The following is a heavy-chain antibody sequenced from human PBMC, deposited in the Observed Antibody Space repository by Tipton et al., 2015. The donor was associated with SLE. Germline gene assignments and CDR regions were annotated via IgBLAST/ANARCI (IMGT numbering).Heavy chain of an antibody. CDR3: TSRPGSGSLDY. Sequence: GSLRLSCAASGFTFSNAWMSWVRQAPGKGLEWVGRIKSKTDGGTTDYAAPVKGGFTISRDDSKNTLYLQMNSLKTEDTAVYYCTSRPGSGSLDYWGQGTLVTVSS. V-gene: IGHV3-15*01. J-gene: IGHJ4*02. CDR1: GFTFSNAW. CDR2: IKSKTDGGTT. D-gene: IGHD3-10*01.